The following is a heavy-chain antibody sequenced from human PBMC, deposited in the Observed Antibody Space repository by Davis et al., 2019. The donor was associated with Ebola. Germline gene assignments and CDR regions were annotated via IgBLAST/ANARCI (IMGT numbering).Heavy chain of an antibody. Sequence: GESLKISCKGSGYSFTTYWIAWVRQTPAKGLEWMGIIYPGDSDTRYSPSFEGQVTISADRSISTAYLQWSSLKASDTALYYCARQASLYGNIDYWGQGTLVTVSS. CDR3: ARQASLYGNIDY. D-gene: IGHD2/OR15-2a*01. J-gene: IGHJ4*02. CDR2: IYPGDSDT. V-gene: IGHV5-51*01. CDR1: GYSFTTYW.